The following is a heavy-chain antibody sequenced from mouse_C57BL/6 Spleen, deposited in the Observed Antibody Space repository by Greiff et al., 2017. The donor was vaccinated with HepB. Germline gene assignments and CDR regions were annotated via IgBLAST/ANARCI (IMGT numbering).Heavy chain of an antibody. CDR3: ARGITRNYFDY. D-gene: IGHD2-4*01. V-gene: IGHV1-52*01. CDR2: IDPSDSET. Sequence: QVQLQQPGAELVRPGSSVKLSCKASGYTFTSYWMHWVKQRPRQGLEWIGNIDPSDSETHYNQKFKDKATLTVDKSSSTAYMQLSSLTSEDSAVYYCARGITRNYFDYWGQGTTLTVSS. J-gene: IGHJ2*01. CDR1: GYTFTSYW.